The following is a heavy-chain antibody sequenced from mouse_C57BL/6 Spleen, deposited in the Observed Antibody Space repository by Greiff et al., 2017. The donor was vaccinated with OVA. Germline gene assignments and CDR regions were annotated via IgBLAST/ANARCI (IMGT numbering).Heavy chain of an antibody. V-gene: IGHV1-81*01. J-gene: IGHJ4*01. D-gene: IGHD2-3*01. CDR1: GYTFTSYG. CDR3: AMTDRIYDGYSHYAMDD. CDR2: IYPRSGNT. Sequence: QVQLQQSGAELARPGASVKLSCKASGYTFTSYGISWVKQRTGQGLEWIGEIYPRSGNTYYNEKFKGKATLTADKSSSTAYMELRSLTSEDSAVYFCAMTDRIYDGYSHYAMDDWGQGTSVTVSS.